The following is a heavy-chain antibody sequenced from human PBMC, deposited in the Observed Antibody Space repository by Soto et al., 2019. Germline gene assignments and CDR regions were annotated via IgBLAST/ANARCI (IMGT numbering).Heavy chain of an antibody. CDR1: GYTFTSYD. CDR3: SRDLHLGELSSFDY. Sequence: ASVKVSCKASGYTFTSYDINWVRQATGQGLEWMGWMNPNSGNTGYAQKFQGRVTMTRNTSISTAYMELSSLRSEDTAVYFCSRDLHLGELSSFDYWGQGTLVTVSS. V-gene: IGHV1-8*01. CDR2: MNPNSGNT. J-gene: IGHJ4*02. D-gene: IGHD3-16*02.